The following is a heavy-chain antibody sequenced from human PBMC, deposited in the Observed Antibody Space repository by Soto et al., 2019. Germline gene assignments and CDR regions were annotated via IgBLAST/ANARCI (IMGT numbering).Heavy chain of an antibody. CDR2: IWYDGSNK. V-gene: IGHV3-33*01. Sequence: GRLIRLSCAASEFTFRSFGMHWVRQDPGKGLEWVAVIWYDGSNKYYADSVKGRFTISRDNSKNTLYLQMNSLRAEDTAVYYCARDYGDSLYYFDYWGQGTLVTVSS. CDR3: ARDYGDSLYYFDY. J-gene: IGHJ4*02. CDR1: EFTFRSFG. D-gene: IGHD4-17*01.